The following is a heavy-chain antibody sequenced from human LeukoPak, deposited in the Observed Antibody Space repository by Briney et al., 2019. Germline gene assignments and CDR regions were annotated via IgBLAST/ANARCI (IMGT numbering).Heavy chain of an antibody. D-gene: IGHD3-22*01. Sequence: SETLSLTCTVSGYSISSGYYWGWIRQPPGKGLEWIGSIYHSGSTYYNPSLKSRVTISVDTSKNQFSLKLSSVTAADTAVYYCARDYDSSGLDYWGQGTLVTASS. J-gene: IGHJ4*02. V-gene: IGHV4-38-2*02. CDR3: ARDYDSSGLDY. CDR2: IYHSGST. CDR1: GYSISSGYY.